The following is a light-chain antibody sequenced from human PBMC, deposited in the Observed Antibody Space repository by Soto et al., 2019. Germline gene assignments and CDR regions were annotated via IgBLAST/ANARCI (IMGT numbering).Light chain of an antibody. CDR1: SSNIGARYD. Sequence: QSVLTQPPSVSGSPGQRVTISCTGSSSNIGARYDVHWYQQLPGTAPKLLIFDDSIRPSGVPDRFSASTSGTSAFLAITGRQAEDEADYYCAAWDDSLNGYVFGTGTKV. V-gene: IGLV1-40*01. J-gene: IGLJ1*01. CDR3: AAWDDSLNGYV. CDR2: DDS.